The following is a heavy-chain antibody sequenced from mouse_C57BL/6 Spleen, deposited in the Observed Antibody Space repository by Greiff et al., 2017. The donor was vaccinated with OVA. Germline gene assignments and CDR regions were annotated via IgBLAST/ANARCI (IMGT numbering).Heavy chain of an antibody. J-gene: IGHJ2*01. V-gene: IGHV5-9-1*02. CDR3: TREGFYDGYYDY. CDR2: ISSGGDYI. D-gene: IGHD2-3*01. Sequence: EVKLVESGEGLVKPGGSLKLSCAASGFTFSSYAMSWVRQTPEKRLEWVAYISSGGDYIYYADTVKGRFTISRDNARNTLYLQMSSLKSEDTAMYYCTREGFYDGYYDYWGQGTTLTVSS. CDR1: GFTFSSYA.